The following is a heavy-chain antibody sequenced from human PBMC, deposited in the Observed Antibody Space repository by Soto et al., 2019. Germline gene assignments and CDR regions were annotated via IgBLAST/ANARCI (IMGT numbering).Heavy chain of an antibody. CDR2: ISSSSSYT. J-gene: IGHJ3*02. CDR3: AIFLGGWTPQNDFLI. Sequence: EGSLRLSCAASGFTFSDYYMSWIRQAPGKGLEWVSYISSSSSYTNYADSVKGRFTISRDNAKNSLYLQMNSLRAEDTAVYYCAIFLGGWTPQNDFLIWRQGPMVSV. CDR1: GFTFSDYY. V-gene: IGHV3-11*03. D-gene: IGHD3-3*01.